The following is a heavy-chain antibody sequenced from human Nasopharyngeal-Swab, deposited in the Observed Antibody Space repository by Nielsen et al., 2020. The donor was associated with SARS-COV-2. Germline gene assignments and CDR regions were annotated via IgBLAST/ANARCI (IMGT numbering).Heavy chain of an antibody. V-gene: IGHV3-73*01. CDR3: TTDYCFDY. CDR2: IGDKAHNYAT. J-gene: IGHJ4*02. D-gene: IGHD4/OR15-4a*01. CDR1: RFIFSESA. Sequence: GESLKISCAASRFIFSESAMHWVRQAYGKGLEWLGRIGDKAHNYATTYAASVKGRFTISRDDSKNTAFLQMDSLNTEDTALYYCTTDYCFDYWGQGTLVTVSS.